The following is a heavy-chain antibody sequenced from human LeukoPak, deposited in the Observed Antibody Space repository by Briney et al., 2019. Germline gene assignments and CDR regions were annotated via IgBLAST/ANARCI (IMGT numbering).Heavy chain of an antibody. CDR3: ARYSYGPTVYYYGMDV. D-gene: IGHD5-18*01. J-gene: IGHJ6*04. CDR1: GGSVSGGSYY. CDR2: INYSAST. Sequence: PSETLSLTCTVSGGSVSGGSYYWSCIRQPPGKGLEWVGYINYSASTNYNPSLKCRVTISVDTSKNQFSLKLRSVTAADTAVYYCARYSYGPTVYYYGMDVWGKGGTVTVSS. V-gene: IGHV4-61*01.